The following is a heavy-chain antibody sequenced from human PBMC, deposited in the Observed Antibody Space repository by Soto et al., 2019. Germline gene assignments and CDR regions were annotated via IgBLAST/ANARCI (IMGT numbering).Heavy chain of an antibody. Sequence: EVQLVESGGGLAQPGGSLRLSCAASGFTFSRYWMHWVRQAPGKGLVWVSRINSDGSSTTYADSVKGRFTISRDNAKNTVALQTNSLSGDDTAVYYCASVGRGDCSDIISCNYYYYFGLAVWGQGATVTVT. V-gene: IGHV3-74*01. CDR1: GFTFSRYW. CDR3: ASVGRGDCSDIISCNYYYYFGLAV. CDR2: INSDGSST. D-gene: IGHD2-15*01. J-gene: IGHJ6*02.